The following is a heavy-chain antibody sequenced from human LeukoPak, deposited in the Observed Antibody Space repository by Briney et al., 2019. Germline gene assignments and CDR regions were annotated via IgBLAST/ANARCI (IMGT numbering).Heavy chain of an antibody. Sequence: SETLSLTCSVSGYSISRGYYWAWIRQSPEKGLEWIGTIHESGDTSFNPSLESRVAISVDTSKNQFSLKLSSVTAADTAVYYCARKRSGWLRYFDYWGQGTLVTVSS. CDR3: ARKRSGWLRYFDY. V-gene: IGHV4-38-2*02. CDR1: GYSISRGYY. CDR2: IHESGDT. D-gene: IGHD5-12*01. J-gene: IGHJ4*02.